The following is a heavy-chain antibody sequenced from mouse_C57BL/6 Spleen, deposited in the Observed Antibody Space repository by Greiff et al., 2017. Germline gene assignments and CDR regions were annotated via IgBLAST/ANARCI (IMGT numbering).Heavy chain of an antibody. Sequence: LVESGAELVRPGTSVKMSCKASGYTFTNYWIGWAKQRPGHGLEWIGDIYPGGGYTNYNEKFKGKATLTADKSSSTAYMQFSSLTSEDSAIYYCARGGSGKGYFDVWGTGTTVTVSS. CDR1: GYTFTNYW. CDR2: IYPGGGYT. J-gene: IGHJ1*03. CDR3: ARGGSGKGYFDV. V-gene: IGHV1-63*01.